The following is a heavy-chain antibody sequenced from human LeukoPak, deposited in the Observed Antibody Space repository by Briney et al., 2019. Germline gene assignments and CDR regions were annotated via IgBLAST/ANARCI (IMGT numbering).Heavy chain of an antibody. D-gene: IGHD3-16*02. CDR3: ARAPGLPHYDYVWGSYPDLGWFDP. CDR2: ISAYNGNT. CDR1: GYTFTSYG. J-gene: IGHJ5*02. Sequence: ASVKVSCKASGYTFTSYGISWVRQAPGQGLEWMGWISAYNGNTNYAQKLQGRVTMTTDTSTSTAYMELRSLRSDDTAVYYCARAPGLPHYDYVWGSYPDLGWFDPWGQGTLVTVSS. V-gene: IGHV1-18*01.